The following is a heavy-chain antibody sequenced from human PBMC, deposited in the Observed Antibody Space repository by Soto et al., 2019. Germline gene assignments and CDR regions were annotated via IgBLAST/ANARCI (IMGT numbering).Heavy chain of an antibody. Sequence: QVQLVQSGAEVQKPGSSVKVSCKASGGTFSSYAISWVRQAPGQGLEWMGGIIPIFGTANYAQKFQGRVTITADESTSTAYMELSSLRSEDTAVYYCARGPIVVVTATQGYFQHWGQGTLVTVSS. J-gene: IGHJ1*01. CDR3: ARGPIVVVTATQGYFQH. CDR2: IIPIFGTA. CDR1: GGTFSSYA. V-gene: IGHV1-69*01. D-gene: IGHD2-21*02.